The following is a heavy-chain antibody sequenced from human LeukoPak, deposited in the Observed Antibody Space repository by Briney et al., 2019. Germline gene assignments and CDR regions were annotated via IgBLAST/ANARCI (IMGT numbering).Heavy chain of an antibody. CDR2: INTNTGNP. V-gene: IGHV7-4-1*02. Sequence: AAVKVSCKASGYTFTSYAMNWVRQAPGQGLEWMGWINTNTGNPTYAQGFTGRFVFSLDTSVSTAYLQISSLKAEDTAVYYCARVRAGTRKVSWFDPWGQGTLVTVSS. CDR1: GYTFTSYA. J-gene: IGHJ5*02. CDR3: ARVRAGTRKVSWFDP. D-gene: IGHD1-1*01.